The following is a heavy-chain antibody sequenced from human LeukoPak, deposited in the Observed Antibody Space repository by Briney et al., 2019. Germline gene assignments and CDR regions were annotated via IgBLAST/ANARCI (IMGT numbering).Heavy chain of an antibody. D-gene: IGHD1-14*01. Sequence: PGGSLTLAWAVSALSVTTNYMGWVRQAAGGWREWVAVLYNGGFTYYADSLKGRFTISGDNSKNTLYLQLTSLSPGDPPFYFCRGGLPGSTPFDYWGQVTLVTAAS. V-gene: IGHV3-53*01. CDR3: RGGLPGSTPFDY. CDR1: ALSVTTNY. J-gene: IGHJ4*02. CDR2: LYNGGFT.